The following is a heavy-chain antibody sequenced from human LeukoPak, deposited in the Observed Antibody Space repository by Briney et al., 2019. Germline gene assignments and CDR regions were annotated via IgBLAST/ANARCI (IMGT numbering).Heavy chain of an antibody. CDR2: ISGSSGST. J-gene: IGHJ4*02. D-gene: IGHD3-22*01. V-gene: IGHV3-23*01. CDR3: AKPYYYDSSGYSDY. CDR1: GFTFSSYA. Sequence: PGGSLRLSCAASGFTFSSYAMSWVRQAPGKGLEWVSAISGSSGSTYYADSVKGRFTISRDNSKNTLHLQMNSLRAQDTAVYYCAKPYYYDSSGYSDYWGQGTLVTVSS.